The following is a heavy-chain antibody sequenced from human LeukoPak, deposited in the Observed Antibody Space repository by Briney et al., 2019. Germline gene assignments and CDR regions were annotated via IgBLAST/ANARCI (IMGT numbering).Heavy chain of an antibody. CDR1: GFTFNNYG. CDR2: ISYDGSNT. J-gene: IGHJ6*02. CDR3: ARDSYYYYYGMDV. Sequence: GRSLRLSCTASGFTFNNYGMHWVRQAPGKGLEWLAIISYDGSNTYYADSVKGRFTISRDNSKNTLYLQMNSLRAEDTAVYYCARDSYYYYYGMDVWGQGTTVTVSS. V-gene: IGHV3-30*03.